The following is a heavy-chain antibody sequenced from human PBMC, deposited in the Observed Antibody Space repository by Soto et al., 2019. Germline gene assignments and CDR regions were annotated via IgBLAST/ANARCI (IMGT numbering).Heavy chain of an antibody. V-gene: IGHV1-18*01. D-gene: IGHD2-15*01. Sequence: ASVKVSCKASGYTFTSYGISWVRQAPGQGLEWMGWISAYNGNTNYAQKLQGRVTMTTDTSTSTAYMELRSLRSEDTAVYYCARAFVVVVAATPHFDYWGQGTLVTVSS. CDR2: ISAYNGNT. CDR3: ARAFVVVVAATPHFDY. J-gene: IGHJ4*02. CDR1: GYTFTSYG.